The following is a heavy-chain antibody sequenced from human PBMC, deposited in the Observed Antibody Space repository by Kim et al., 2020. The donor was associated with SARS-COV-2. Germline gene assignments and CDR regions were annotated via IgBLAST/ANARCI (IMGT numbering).Heavy chain of an antibody. J-gene: IGHJ6*01. CDR1: GDSISRNSYY. CDR2: FFYNSGA. D-gene: IGHD4-17*01. Sequence: SETLSLTCSISGDSISRNSYYWGRIRQPPGKGLDWIGSFFYNSGALYTLSLESRVIISVDSTKNQLSLNVTSVTAADTATYYCTREGRRTAVTTLARYLYRIDVGAQGATVTVSS. CDR3: TREGRRTAVTTLARYLYRIDV. V-gene: IGHV4-39*02.